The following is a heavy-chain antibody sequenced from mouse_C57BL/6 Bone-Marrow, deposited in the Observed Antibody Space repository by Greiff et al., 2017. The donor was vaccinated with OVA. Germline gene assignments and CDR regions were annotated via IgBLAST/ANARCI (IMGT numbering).Heavy chain of an antibody. D-gene: IGHD1-1*01. CDR2: ISSGGDYI. J-gene: IGHJ1*03. V-gene: IGHV5-9-1*02. CDR3: TRDDYGSSPHWYFDV. Sequence: EVQLVESGEGLVKPGGSLKLSCAASGFTFSSYAMSWVRQTPEKRLEWVAYISSGGDYIYYADTVKGRFTISRDNARNTLYLQMSSLKSEDTAMYYCTRDDYGSSPHWYFDVWGTGTTVTVSS. CDR1: GFTFSSYA.